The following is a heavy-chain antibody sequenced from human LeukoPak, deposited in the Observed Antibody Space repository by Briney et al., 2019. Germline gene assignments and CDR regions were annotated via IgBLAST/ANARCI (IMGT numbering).Heavy chain of an antibody. CDR1: GGSISSYY. J-gene: IGHJ6*02. D-gene: IGHD3-10*01. CDR3: ARGYGSGSSTYYYYGMDV. V-gene: IGHV4-4*07. CDR2: IYTSGST. Sequence: SETLSLTCTVSGGSISSYYWSWIRQPAGKGLEWIGRIYTSGSTNYNPSLKSRVTISVDTSKNQFSLKLSSVTAADTAVYYCARGYGSGSSTYYYYGMDVWGQGTTVTVSS.